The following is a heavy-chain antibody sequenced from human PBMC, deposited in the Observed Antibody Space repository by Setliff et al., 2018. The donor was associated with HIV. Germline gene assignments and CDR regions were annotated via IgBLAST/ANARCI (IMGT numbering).Heavy chain of an antibody. J-gene: IGHJ3*02. Sequence: GASVKVSCKASGDTFSNSALSWMRQAPGQGPEWMGWISVDNGDTNYAQKVQGRVSMTTDTSTSTAYMELRSLRFDDTAVYYCTRTSSSRPDAFDIWGQGTMVTVSS. CDR1: GDTFSNSA. CDR3: TRTSSSRPDAFDI. CDR2: ISVDNGDT. V-gene: IGHV1-18*01. D-gene: IGHD6-13*01.